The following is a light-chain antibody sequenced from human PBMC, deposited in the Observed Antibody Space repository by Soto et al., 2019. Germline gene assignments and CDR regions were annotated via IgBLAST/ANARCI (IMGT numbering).Light chain of an antibody. Sequence: QSALTQPASVSGSPGQSITISCTGTSSDVGGYNYVSWYQQHPGKAPKLMIYEVSNRPSGVSNRFSDSKSGNTASLTISGVQAEDEADYYCSAYTSSSTLVFGTGTKLTVL. CDR3: SAYTSSSTLV. J-gene: IGLJ1*01. V-gene: IGLV2-14*01. CDR1: SSDVGGYNY. CDR2: EVS.